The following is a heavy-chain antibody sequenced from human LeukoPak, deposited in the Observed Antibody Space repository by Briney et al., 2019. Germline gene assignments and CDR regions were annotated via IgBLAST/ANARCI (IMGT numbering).Heavy chain of an antibody. CDR2: IYYSGST. V-gene: IGHV4-59*01. J-gene: IGHJ3*02. CDR1: GGSISSYY. Sequence: SEALSLTCTVSGGSISSYYWSWIRQPPGKGLEWIGYIYYSGSTNYNPSLKSRVTISVDTSKNQFSLKLSSVTAADTAVYYCARRQLLRYFDWYAFDIWGQGTMVTVSS. D-gene: IGHD3-9*01. CDR3: ARRQLLRYFDWYAFDI.